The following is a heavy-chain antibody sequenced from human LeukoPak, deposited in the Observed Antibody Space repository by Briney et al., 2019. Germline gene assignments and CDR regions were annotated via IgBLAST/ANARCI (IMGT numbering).Heavy chain of an antibody. CDR2: IDPHGSET. CDR3: ARIWYFGDNNWRYFDY. D-gene: IGHD1-1*01. Sequence: PGGSLRLSCAASGFSFSNYWMGWVRQAPGKGLEWVANIDPHGSETQYVGSVKGRFTTSRGNAKNSLYVQMNSLRAEDTAIYYCARIWYFGDNNWRYFDYWGQGTLVTVAS. J-gene: IGHJ4*03. V-gene: IGHV3-7*01. CDR1: GFSFSNYW.